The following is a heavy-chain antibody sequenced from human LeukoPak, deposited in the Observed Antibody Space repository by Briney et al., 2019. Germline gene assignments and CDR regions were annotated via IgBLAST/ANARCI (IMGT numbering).Heavy chain of an antibody. CDR1: GYTFTGYY. J-gene: IGHJ5*02. CDR3: ARGYDFWSGYYYWFDP. CDR2: INPNSGGT. D-gene: IGHD3-3*01. Sequence: ASVKVSCKASGYTFTGYYMHWVRQAPGQGLEWMGWINPNSGGTNYAQKFQGRVTITRDTSISTAYMELSRLRSDDTAVYYCARGYDFWSGYYYWFDPWGQGTLVTVSS. V-gene: IGHV1-2*02.